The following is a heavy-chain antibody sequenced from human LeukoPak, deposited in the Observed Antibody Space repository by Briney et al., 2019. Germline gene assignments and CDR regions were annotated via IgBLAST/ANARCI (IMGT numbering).Heavy chain of an antibody. CDR3: ARALTPPSRWLGS. J-gene: IGHJ5*01. D-gene: IGHD1-14*01. CDR1: GFTFRSYT. CDR2: ISSSSSYM. Sequence: GGSLRLSCAASGFTFRSYTMTWVRQAPGKGLEGVSCISSSSSYMYYGDTLKGLFTISRDNAKNAVYLQMDNLRGEHTAISYCARALTPPSRWLGSWGQGTLVTVSS. V-gene: IGHV3-21*01.